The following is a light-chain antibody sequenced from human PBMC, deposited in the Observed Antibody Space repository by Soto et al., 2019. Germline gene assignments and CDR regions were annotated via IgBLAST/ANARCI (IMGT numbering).Light chain of an antibody. CDR3: TSYRSNSILI. CDR1: NTDIGRHNY. J-gene: IGLJ2*01. Sequence: QSVLTQPASVSGSPGQSITISCTGTNTDIGRHNYVSWYQQYPGKAPKLIIFEVNHRPSGVSDRFSGSKSGNTASLTISGLQPEDEAEYHCTSYRSNSILIFGGGTKLTVL. V-gene: IGLV2-14*01. CDR2: EVN.